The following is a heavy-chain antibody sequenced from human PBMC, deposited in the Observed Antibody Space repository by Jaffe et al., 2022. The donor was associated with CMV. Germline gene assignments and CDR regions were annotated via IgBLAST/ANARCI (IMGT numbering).Heavy chain of an antibody. CDR2: ISSSGSTI. CDR1: GFTFSSYE. CDR3: ARVTYGGYVHYYYYMDV. J-gene: IGHJ6*03. D-gene: IGHD5-12*01. V-gene: IGHV3-48*03. Sequence: EVQLVESGGGLVQPGGSLRLSCAASGFTFSSYEMNWVRQAPGKGLEWVSYISSSGSTIYYADSVKGRFTISRDNAKNSLYLQMNSLRAEDTAVYYCARVTYGGYVHYYYYMDVWGKGTTVTVSS.